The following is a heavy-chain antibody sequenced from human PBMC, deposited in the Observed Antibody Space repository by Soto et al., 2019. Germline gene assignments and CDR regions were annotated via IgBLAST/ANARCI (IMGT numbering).Heavy chain of an antibody. CDR2: MSYDGSDT. D-gene: IGHD3-10*02. Sequence: GGSLRLSCVGSGFIFRNNGMHWVRQTTGQGLEWVAFMSYDGSDTFYADSVKGRFTISRDNSKNTLFLHMSNLRAEDTAMYYGTIVRVADSALDHWGQGTLVTVSS. CDR3: TIVRVADSALDH. J-gene: IGHJ4*02. V-gene: IGHV3-30*02. CDR1: GFIFRNNG.